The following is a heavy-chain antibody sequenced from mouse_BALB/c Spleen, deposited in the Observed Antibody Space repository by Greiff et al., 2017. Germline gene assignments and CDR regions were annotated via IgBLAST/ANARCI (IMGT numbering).Heavy chain of an antibody. Sequence: VKLVESGPGLVAPSQSLSITCTVSGFSLTSYGVHWVRQPPGKGLEWLGVIWAGGSTNYNSALMSRLSISKDNSKSQVFLKMNSLQTDDTAMYYCARDRGDDYDAAWFAYWGQGTLVTVSA. CDR1: GFSLTSYG. V-gene: IGHV2-9*02. J-gene: IGHJ3*01. CDR2: IWAGGST. D-gene: IGHD2-4*01. CDR3: ARDRGDDYDAAWFAY.